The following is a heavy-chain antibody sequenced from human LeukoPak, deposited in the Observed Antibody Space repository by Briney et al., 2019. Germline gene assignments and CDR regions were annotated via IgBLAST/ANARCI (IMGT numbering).Heavy chain of an antibody. V-gene: IGHV4-4*02. CDR1: GGTISSSTW. Sequence: SETLSLTCAVSGGTISSSTWWTWVRLPQGKGLEWIGEVFHSGSTNLNPSLKSRLTLSVDESKHEFSLKLTSVTAADTAVYYCASGGLVSRYLDHWGQGTLVTVSS. J-gene: IGHJ4*02. D-gene: IGHD3-9*01. CDR3: ASGGLVSRYLDH. CDR2: VFHSGST.